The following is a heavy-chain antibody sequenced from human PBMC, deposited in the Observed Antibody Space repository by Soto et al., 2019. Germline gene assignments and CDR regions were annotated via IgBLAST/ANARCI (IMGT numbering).Heavy chain of an antibody. Sequence: EVQLLESGGDLVQPGGSLRLSCEASGFTFSNYAMSWVRQAPGKGLEWVTGISARGGTTYYVDSVKGCFTISRDNSKNTLYLPMHALRAEDRAVYNCAKDRGFGAGHGMDVWGQGTTVTVSS. J-gene: IGHJ6*02. V-gene: IGHV3-23*01. D-gene: IGHD3-10*01. CDR1: GFTFSNYA. CDR3: AKDRGFGAGHGMDV. CDR2: ISARGGTT.